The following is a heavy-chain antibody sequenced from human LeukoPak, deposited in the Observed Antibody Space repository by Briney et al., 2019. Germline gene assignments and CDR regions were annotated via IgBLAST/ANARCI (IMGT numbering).Heavy chain of an antibody. V-gene: IGHV1-2*02. CDR1: GYTFTGYY. J-gene: IGHJ5*02. D-gene: IGHD2-21*01. Sequence: GASVKVSCKASGYTFTGYYMHWVRQAPGQGLEWMGWINPNSGGTNYAQKFQGRVTMTRDTSISTAYMELSRLRSDDTAVYYCARDQVVIAIHINWFDPWGQGTLVTVSS. CDR3: ARDQVVIAIHINWFDP. CDR2: INPNSGGT.